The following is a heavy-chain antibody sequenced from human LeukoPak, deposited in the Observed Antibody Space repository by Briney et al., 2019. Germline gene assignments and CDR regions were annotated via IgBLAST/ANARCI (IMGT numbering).Heavy chain of an antibody. CDR3: ARGISSGYYLYYFDY. D-gene: IGHD3-22*01. CDR1: GGSISSGGYS. CDR2: IYHSGST. V-gene: IGHV4-30-2*01. J-gene: IGHJ4*02. Sequence: PSETLSLTCAVSGGSISSGGYSWSWIRQPPGKGLEWIGYIYHSGSTYYNPSLKSRVTISVDRSKNQFSLKLSSVTAADTAVYYSARGISSGYYLYYFDYWGQGTLVTVSS.